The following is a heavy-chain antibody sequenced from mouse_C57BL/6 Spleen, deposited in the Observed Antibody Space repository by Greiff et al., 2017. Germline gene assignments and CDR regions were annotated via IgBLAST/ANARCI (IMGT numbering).Heavy chain of an antibody. CDR2: ISSGGSYT. CDR3: ARRNYSIDY. CDR1: GFTFSSYG. Sequence: EVQLQESGGDLVKPGGSLKLSCAASGFTFSSYGMSWVRQTPDKRLEWVATISSGGSYTYYPDSVKGRFTISRDNAKNTLYLQMSSLKSEDTAMYYCARRNYSIDYWGQGTTLTVSS. V-gene: IGHV5-6*01. J-gene: IGHJ2*01. D-gene: IGHD2-5*01.